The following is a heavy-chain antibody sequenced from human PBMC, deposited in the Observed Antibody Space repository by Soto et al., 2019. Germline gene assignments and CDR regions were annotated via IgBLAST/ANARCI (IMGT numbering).Heavy chain of an antibody. J-gene: IGHJ6*02. D-gene: IGHD6-13*01. Sequence: LRLSCAASGFTFSSYGMHWVRQAPGKGLEWVAVISYDGSNKYYADSVKGRFTISRDNSKNTLYLQMNSLRAEDTAVYYCAKDRSSSWFPYYYYYGMDVWGQGTTVTVSS. V-gene: IGHV3-30*18. CDR3: AKDRSSSWFPYYYYYGMDV. CDR1: GFTFSSYG. CDR2: ISYDGSNK.